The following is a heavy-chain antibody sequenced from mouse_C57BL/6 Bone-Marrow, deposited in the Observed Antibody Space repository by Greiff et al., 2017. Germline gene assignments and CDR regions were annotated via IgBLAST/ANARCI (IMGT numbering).Heavy chain of an antibody. D-gene: IGHD1-1*01. Sequence: EVKLQESGPVLVKPGASVKMSCKASGYTFTDYYMNWVKQSHGKSLEWIGVINPYNGGTSYNQKFKGKATLTVDKFSSTAYMELNSLTSEDSAVYYCARGYYGSSPAWFAYWGQGTLVTVSA. CDR3: ARGYYGSSPAWFAY. CDR1: GYTFTDYY. CDR2: INPYNGGT. J-gene: IGHJ3*01. V-gene: IGHV1-19*01.